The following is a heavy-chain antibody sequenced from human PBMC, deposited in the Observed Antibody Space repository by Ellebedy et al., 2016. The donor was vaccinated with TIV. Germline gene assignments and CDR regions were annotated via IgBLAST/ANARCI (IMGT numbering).Heavy chain of an antibody. Sequence: ASVKVSXXASGYTFTGYYMHWVRQAPGQGLEWMGWINPNSGGTNYAQKFQGRVTMTRDTSTSTVYMELSSLRSEDTAVYYCARDAGIAARTIWDWGQGTLVTVSS. CDR1: GYTFTGYY. J-gene: IGHJ4*02. V-gene: IGHV1-2*02. D-gene: IGHD6-6*01. CDR2: INPNSGGT. CDR3: ARDAGIAARTIWD.